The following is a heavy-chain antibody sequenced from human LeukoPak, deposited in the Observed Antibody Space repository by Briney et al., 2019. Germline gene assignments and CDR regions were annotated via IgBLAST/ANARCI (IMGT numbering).Heavy chain of an antibody. CDR1: GDSVTTYY. Sequence: SETLSLTCTVSGDSVTTYYWSWIRQPPGKGLEWLGYVYYSGSATYNPSLKSRVTISVDTSKNQFSLRLSSVTAADTAVYYCARRTTVTIPFGYWGQGTLVTVSS. CDR2: VYYSGSA. V-gene: IGHV4-59*02. J-gene: IGHJ4*02. CDR3: ARRTTVTIPFGY. D-gene: IGHD4-11*01.